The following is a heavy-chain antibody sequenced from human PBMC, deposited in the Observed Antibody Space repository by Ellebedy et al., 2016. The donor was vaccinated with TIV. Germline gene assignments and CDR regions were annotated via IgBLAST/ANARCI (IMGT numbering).Heavy chain of an antibody. CDR1: GFTFSSYA. CDR3: ARLAMPNPADY. CDR2: ISYDGSNK. J-gene: IGHJ4*02. Sequence: GGSLRLSXAASGFTFSSYAMHWVRQAPGKGLEWVAVISYDGSNKYYADSVKGRFTISRDNSKNTLYLQMNSLRAEDTAVYYCARLAMPNPADYWGQGTLVTVSS. V-gene: IGHV3-30*04. D-gene: IGHD2-2*01.